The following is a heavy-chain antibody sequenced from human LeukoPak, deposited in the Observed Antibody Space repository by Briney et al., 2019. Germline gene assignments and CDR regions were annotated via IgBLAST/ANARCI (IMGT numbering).Heavy chain of an antibody. Sequence: PSETLSLTCTVSGGSISTYYWSWIRQPPGKGLEWIGYIFYSGSTNYHPSLKSRVTISVDTSKNQFSLKLSSVTAADTAVYYCARGFYSDRRVDPWGQGTLVTVSS. CDR3: ARGFYSDRRVDP. CDR2: IFYSGST. J-gene: IGHJ5*02. V-gene: IGHV4-59*12. CDR1: GGSISTYY. D-gene: IGHD6-13*01.